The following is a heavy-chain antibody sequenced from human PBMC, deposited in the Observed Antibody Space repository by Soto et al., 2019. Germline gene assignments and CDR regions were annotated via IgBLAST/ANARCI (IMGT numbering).Heavy chain of an antibody. D-gene: IGHD2-15*01. CDR3: ARRPHCSGGICYYGLDN. Sequence: GASVKVSCKASGYTFTNSDINWVRQAPGQGLEWMGWMNPDSGHAAYAQKFQGRATLTTSTSTSTVYMEMRSLGSEDTAVYYCARRPHCSGGICYYGLDNWGQGTLVTVS. CDR2: MNPDSGHA. J-gene: IGHJ4*02. V-gene: IGHV1-8*01. CDR1: GYTFTNSD.